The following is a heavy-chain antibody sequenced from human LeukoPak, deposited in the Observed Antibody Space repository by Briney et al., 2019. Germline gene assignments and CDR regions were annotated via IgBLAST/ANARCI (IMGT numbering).Heavy chain of an antibody. CDR2: IHYSGST. CDR3: ARVYSYGFSGVNY. V-gene: IGHV4-31*03. Sequence: SETLSLTCTVSGDSISSGGYYWSWIRQHLGKGLEWIGYIHYSGSTYHNPSLKSRVTISRDTSKNQFSLKLSSVTAADTAIYYCARVYSYGFSGVNYWGQGTLVTVSS. J-gene: IGHJ4*02. CDR1: GDSISSGGYY. D-gene: IGHD5-18*01.